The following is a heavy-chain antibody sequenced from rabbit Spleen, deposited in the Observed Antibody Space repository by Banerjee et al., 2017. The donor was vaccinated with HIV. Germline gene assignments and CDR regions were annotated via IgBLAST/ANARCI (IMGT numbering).Heavy chain of an antibody. Sequence: QEQLEESGGGLVQPEGSLTLTCKASGFDLSGNLYMCWVRQAPGKGLELIACIYSSSGSTWYASWVNGRFTISSSTSLNTLTLRMTSLTAADTATYFCARGDVYGNHGYDLWGPGTLVTVS. J-gene: IGHJ4*01. CDR1: GFDLSGNLY. CDR2: IYSSSGST. D-gene: IGHD6-1*01. V-gene: IGHV1S43*01. CDR3: ARGDVYGNHGYDL.